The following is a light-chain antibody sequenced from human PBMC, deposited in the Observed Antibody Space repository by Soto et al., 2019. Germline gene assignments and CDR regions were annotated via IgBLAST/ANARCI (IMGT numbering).Light chain of an antibody. CDR3: QQTYITPLT. V-gene: IGKV1-39*01. J-gene: IGKJ4*02. CDR2: AAS. Sequence: DVQLTQSPSPLSASVGDRVSISCRASRAITNHLNWYQQKPGKAPILLVYAASTLETGVPSRFSGSGSVTHCPLTSDDLQPEDVATYFCQQTYITPLTFGGGKKVEI. CDR1: RAITNH.